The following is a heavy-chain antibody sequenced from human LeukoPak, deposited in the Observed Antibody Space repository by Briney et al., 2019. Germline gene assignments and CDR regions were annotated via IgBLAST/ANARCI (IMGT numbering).Heavy chain of an antibody. D-gene: IGHD6-19*01. V-gene: IGHV3-23*01. Sequence: GGSLRLSCAASGFTFSSYVMSWVRQAPGKGLEWVSAISGSGGSTYYADSVKGRFTISRDNAKNSLYLQMNSLRAEDTAVYYCARRFISPQWLADYGMDVWGQGTTVTVSS. CDR3: ARRFISPQWLADYGMDV. CDR2: ISGSGGST. J-gene: IGHJ6*02. CDR1: GFTFSSYV.